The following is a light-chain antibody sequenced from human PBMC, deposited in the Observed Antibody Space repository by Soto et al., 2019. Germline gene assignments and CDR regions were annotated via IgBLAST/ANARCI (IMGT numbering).Light chain of an antibody. V-gene: IGKV3-15*01. CDR2: GAS. Sequence: ENVLTQSPGTLSLSPGERATLSCRASQSVSSSLAWYQQKPGQAPRLLIYGASTRATAIPARFCGSGSGTEFTLTISSLQSEDFAVYFCQQYKDWPASFGQGTKVDIK. CDR3: QQYKDWPAS. CDR1: QSVSSS. J-gene: IGKJ1*01.